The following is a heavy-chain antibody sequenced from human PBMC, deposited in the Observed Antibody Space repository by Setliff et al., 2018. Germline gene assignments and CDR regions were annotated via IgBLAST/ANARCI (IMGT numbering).Heavy chain of an antibody. Sequence: ASVKVSCKASGYTFTNHAMHWVRQAPGQRLEWMGWINAGNGNTKYSQKFQGRVTITRDTSASTAYMELSSLRSEDTAVYYCARDTYIGDFWSGYYIQGQFDPWGLGTLVTVSS. J-gene: IGHJ5*02. CDR1: GYTFTNHA. D-gene: IGHD3-3*01. CDR3: ARDTYIGDFWSGYYIQGQFDP. V-gene: IGHV1-3*01. CDR2: INAGNGNT.